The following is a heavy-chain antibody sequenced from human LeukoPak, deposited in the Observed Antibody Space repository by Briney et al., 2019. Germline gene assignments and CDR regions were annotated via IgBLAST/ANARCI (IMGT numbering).Heavy chain of an antibody. Sequence: PSETLSLTCTVSGGSISSSSYYWGWIRQPPGKGLEWIGRIYTSGSTNYNPSLKSRVTISVDTSKNQFSLKLSSVTAADTAVYYCALSAMVTPPYYYYYYMDVWGKGTTVTVSS. CDR1: GGSISSSSYY. CDR3: ALSAMVTPPYYYYYYMDV. J-gene: IGHJ6*03. D-gene: IGHD5-18*01. CDR2: IYTSGST. V-gene: IGHV4-39*07.